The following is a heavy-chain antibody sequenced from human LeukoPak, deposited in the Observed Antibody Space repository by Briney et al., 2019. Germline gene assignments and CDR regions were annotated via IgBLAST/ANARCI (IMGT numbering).Heavy chain of an antibody. J-gene: IGHJ4*02. CDR2: ISPYNSNT. V-gene: IGHV1-18*01. CDR1: GYTFISYG. D-gene: IGHD3-22*01. Sequence: ASVKVSCKASGYTFISYGISWVRQAPGQGLEWMGWISPYNSNTNYAQKLQGRVTMTTDTSTSTAYMELRSLRSDDTAVYYCARDASSGYYPIYWGQGTLVTVSS. CDR3: ARDASSGYYPIY.